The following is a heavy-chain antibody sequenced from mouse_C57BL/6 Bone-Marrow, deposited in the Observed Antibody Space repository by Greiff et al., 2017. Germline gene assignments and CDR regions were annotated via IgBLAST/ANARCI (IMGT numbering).Heavy chain of an antibody. CDR1: GFSLSTSGMG. Sequence: QVTLKVSGPGILQSSQTLSLTCSFSGFSLSTSGMGVSWIRQPSGKGLEWLAHIYWDDDKRYNPSLKSRRTISKDTSRNHVFLKITSVDTADTATYYCARRAEGHYYGSSYDYFDYWGQGTTLTVSS. D-gene: IGHD1-1*01. CDR3: ARRAEGHYYGSSYDYFDY. CDR2: IYWDDDK. J-gene: IGHJ2*01. V-gene: IGHV8-12*01.